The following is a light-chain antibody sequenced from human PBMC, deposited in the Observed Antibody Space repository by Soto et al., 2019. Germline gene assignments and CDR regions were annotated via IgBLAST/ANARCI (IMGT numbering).Light chain of an antibody. CDR3: QQSYRTPYT. Sequence: DIQMTQSPSSLSASVGDRVTTTCRTSQSISNYLNWYQQNPGKAPKLLIYAGSTLQSGVPLRFSGSGSGTDFTLTISSLQPEDFTTYYCQQSYRTPYTFGQGTRLDIK. CDR1: QSISNY. V-gene: IGKV1-39*01. CDR2: AGS. J-gene: IGKJ2*01.